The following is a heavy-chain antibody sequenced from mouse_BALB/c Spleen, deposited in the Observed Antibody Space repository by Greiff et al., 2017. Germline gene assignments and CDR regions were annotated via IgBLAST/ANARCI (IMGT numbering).Heavy chain of an antibody. D-gene: IGHD2-14*01. Sequence: DVHLVESGGDLVKPGGSLKLSCAASGFTFSSYGMSWVRQTPDKRLEWVATISSGGSYTYYPDSVKGRFTISRDNAKNTLYLQMSSLKSEDTAMYYCAATYYRYDEGDYFDYWGQGTTLTGSS. CDR1: GFTFSSYG. CDR3: AATYYRYDEGDYFDY. J-gene: IGHJ2*01. V-gene: IGHV5-6*01. CDR2: ISSGGSYT.